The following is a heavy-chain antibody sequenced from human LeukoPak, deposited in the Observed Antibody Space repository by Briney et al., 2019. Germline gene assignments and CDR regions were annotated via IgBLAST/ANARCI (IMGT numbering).Heavy chain of an antibody. J-gene: IGHJ5*02. CDR1: GGSISSYY. V-gene: IGHV4-59*12. D-gene: IGHD3-22*01. CDR2: IYYSGST. Sequence: SETLSLTCTVSGGSISSYYWSWIRQPPGKGLEWIGYIYYSGSTNYNPSLKSRVTISVETSKNQFSLKLSSVAAADTAVYYCARDLPYYYDSSGYTAGFDPWGQGTLVTVSS. CDR3: ARDLPYYYDSSGYTAGFDP.